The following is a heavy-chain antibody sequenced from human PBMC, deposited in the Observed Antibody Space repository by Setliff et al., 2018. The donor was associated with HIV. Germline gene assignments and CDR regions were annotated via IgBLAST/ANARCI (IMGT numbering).Heavy chain of an antibody. Sequence: ASVKVSCKASGYTFTSYAIHWVRRAPGQRLEWVGWINADNGDTRYSQKFQGRVTITRDTSATTAYMELSSLRSEDTAAYYCARGYCSSTSCQYYLNYWGQGTLVTVSS. CDR1: GYTFTSYA. CDR3: ARGYCSSTSCQYYLNY. D-gene: IGHD2-2*01. V-gene: IGHV1-3*01. CDR2: INADNGDT. J-gene: IGHJ4*02.